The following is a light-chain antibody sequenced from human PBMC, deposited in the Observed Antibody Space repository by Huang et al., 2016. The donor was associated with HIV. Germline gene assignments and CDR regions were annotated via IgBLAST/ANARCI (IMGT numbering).Light chain of an antibody. CDR2: DAS. CDR3: QQRSAWPLT. V-gene: IGKV3-11*01. J-gene: IGKJ4*01. CDR1: QSVHSY. Sequence: EIVLTQSPATLSLSPGERATLSCRAGQSVHSYLDWYQQKPGQAPRLLIYDASNRAPGIPARFSGSGSGTDFTLTISSLQSEDFAVYYCQQRSAWPLTFGGGTKVEI.